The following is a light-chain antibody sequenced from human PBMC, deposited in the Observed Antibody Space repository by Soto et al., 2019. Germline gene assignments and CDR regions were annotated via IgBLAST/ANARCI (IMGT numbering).Light chain of an antibody. CDR1: SSDVGGYNY. Sequence: QSALTQPASVSGSPRQSIAISCIGSSSDVGGYNYVSWHQQHPGKAPKVVIYDVSNRPSGVSDRFSGSKSGNTASLTISGLQAEDEADYYCSSYTSSSTYVFGTGTKLTVL. CDR3: SSYTSSSTYV. J-gene: IGLJ1*01. V-gene: IGLV2-14*01. CDR2: DVS.